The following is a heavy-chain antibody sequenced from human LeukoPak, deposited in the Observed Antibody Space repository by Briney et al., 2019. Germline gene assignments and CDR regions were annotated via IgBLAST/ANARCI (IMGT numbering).Heavy chain of an antibody. V-gene: IGHV3-23*01. CDR1: GFTFSTYA. J-gene: IGHJ4*02. D-gene: IGHD6-13*01. CDR3: AGSSSWYFFDY. CDR2: ISGRGVTT. Sequence: GGSLILSCAASGFTFSTYALSWVRQAPGKGLEWVSTISGRGVTTYYADSVKGRFTISRDNSKNTLYLQMNSLRAEDTALYYCAGSSSWYFFDYWGQGTLVTVSS.